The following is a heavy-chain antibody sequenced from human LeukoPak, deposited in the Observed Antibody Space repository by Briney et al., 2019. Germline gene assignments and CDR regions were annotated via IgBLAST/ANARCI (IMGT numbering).Heavy chain of an antibody. D-gene: IGHD1-1*01. CDR2: IWDDGSNK. CDR3: ARDHSGTQDY. Sequence: GRSLRLSCAASGFIFSSYGMHWVRQAPGKGLEWVAVIWDDGSNKYYADSVKGRFTIFRDNRRNTLYLQMNSLRAEDTAVYSCARDHSGTQDYWGQGTLVTVSS. V-gene: IGHV3-33*01. J-gene: IGHJ4*02. CDR1: GFIFSSYG.